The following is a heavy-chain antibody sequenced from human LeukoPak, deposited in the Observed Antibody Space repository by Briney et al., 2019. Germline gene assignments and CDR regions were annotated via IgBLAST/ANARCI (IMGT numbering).Heavy chain of an antibody. V-gene: IGHV1-3*01. J-gene: IGHJ4*02. D-gene: IGHD1-14*01. CDR3: ARAHHRFPPDY. CDR2: INAGNGNT. Sequence: ASVKVSCKASGYTFTSYAMHWVRQAPGQRLEWMGWINAGNGNTKYSQKFQGRVTITRDTSASTAYMELSSLRSEDTAAYYCARAHHRFPPDYWGQGTLVTVSS. CDR1: GYTFTSYA.